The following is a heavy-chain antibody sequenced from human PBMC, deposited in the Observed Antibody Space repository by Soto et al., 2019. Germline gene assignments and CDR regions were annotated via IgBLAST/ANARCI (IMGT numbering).Heavy chain of an antibody. CDR3: AREYCSGGSCYRGSSNFDY. J-gene: IGHJ4*02. CDR2: IIPIFGTA. V-gene: IGHV1-69*13. Sequence: SVKVSCKASGGTFSSYAISWVRQAPGQGLEWMGGIIPIFGTANYAQKFQGRVTITADESTSTAYMELSSLRSEDTAVYYCAREYCSGGSCYRGSSNFDYWGQGTLVTVSS. CDR1: GGTFSSYA. D-gene: IGHD2-15*01.